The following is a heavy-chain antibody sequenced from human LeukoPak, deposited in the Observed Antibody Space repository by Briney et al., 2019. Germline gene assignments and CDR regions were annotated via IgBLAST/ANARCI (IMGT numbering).Heavy chain of an antibody. J-gene: IGHJ4*02. CDR3: AKDYRIGYSDHFDY. V-gene: IGHV3-23*01. CDR1: GFTFSSHA. CDR2: IYESGQTT. Sequence: GGSLRLSCVGSGFTFSSHAMSWVRQAPEKGLEWVSGIYESGQTTHYADSVKGRFSISRDNSKDTLYLQMGSLRGEDTAIYYCAKDYRIGYSDHFDYWGQGALVTVS. D-gene: IGHD2-21*01.